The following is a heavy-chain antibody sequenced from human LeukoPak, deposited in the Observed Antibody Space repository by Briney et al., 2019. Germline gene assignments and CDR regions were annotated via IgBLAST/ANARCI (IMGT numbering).Heavy chain of an antibody. Sequence: GGSLRLSCAASGFTVSSNYMSWVRQAPGKGLEGGSVIYSGGSTYYADSVKGRFTISRDNSKNTLYLQMNSLRAEDTAVYYCARVLYGAPLFGEIFDYWGQGTLVTVSS. CDR1: GFTVSSNY. CDR3: ARVLYGAPLFGEIFDY. V-gene: IGHV3-66*01. CDR2: IYSGGST. J-gene: IGHJ4*02. D-gene: IGHD4-17*01.